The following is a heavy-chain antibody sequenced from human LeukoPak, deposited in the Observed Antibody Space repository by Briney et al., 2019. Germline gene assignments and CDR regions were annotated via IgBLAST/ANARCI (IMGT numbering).Heavy chain of an antibody. Sequence: ASVKVSCKASGYTFTSYAMNWVRQAPGQGLEWMGWINTNTGNPTYAQGFTGRFVFSLDTSVSTAYPQISSLKAEDTAVYYCARDGGDVLRYFDWLSHSNYYYYYMDVWGKGTTVTVSS. V-gene: IGHV7-4-1*02. J-gene: IGHJ6*03. CDR2: INTNTGNP. D-gene: IGHD3-9*01. CDR1: GYTFTSYA. CDR3: ARDGGDVLRYFDWLSHSNYYYYYMDV.